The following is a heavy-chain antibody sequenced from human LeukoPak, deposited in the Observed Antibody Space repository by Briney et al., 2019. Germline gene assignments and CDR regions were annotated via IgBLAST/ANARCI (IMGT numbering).Heavy chain of an antibody. CDR3: AGEDTYYYDSSGYAVY. V-gene: IGHV3-48*03. D-gene: IGHD3-22*01. Sequence: GGSLRLSCAASGFTFGSYAMSWARQAPGKGLEWVSYISSSGSTIYYADSVKGRFTISRDNAKNSLYLQMNSLRAEDTAVYYCAGEDTYYYDSSGYAVYWGQGTLVTVSS. J-gene: IGHJ4*02. CDR2: ISSSGSTI. CDR1: GFTFGSYA.